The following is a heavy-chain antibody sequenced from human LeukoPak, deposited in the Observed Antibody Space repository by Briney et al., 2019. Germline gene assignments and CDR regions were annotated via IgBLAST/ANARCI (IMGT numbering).Heavy chain of an antibody. Sequence: GASVKVSCKASGYTFTSYDINWVRQATGQGLEWMGWMNPNSGNTGYAQKFQGRVTMTRNTSISTAYMELSSLRSEDTAVYYCARGPYYDFWSGYYQWAIGYYYYMDVWGKGTTVTVSS. V-gene: IGHV1-8*01. CDR2: MNPNSGNT. CDR1: GYTFTSYD. J-gene: IGHJ6*03. D-gene: IGHD3-3*01. CDR3: ARGPYYDFWSGYYQWAIGYYYYMDV.